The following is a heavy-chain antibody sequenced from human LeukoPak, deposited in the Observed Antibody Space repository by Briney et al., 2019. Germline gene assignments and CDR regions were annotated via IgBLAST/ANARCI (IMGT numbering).Heavy chain of an antibody. Sequence: GGSLRLSCAASGFTVSSNYMSWVRQAPGKGLEWVSVIYSGGSTYYADSVKGRFTISRDNSKNTLYLQMNSLRAEDTAVYYRARDLDCSGGSCYSYWGQGTLVTVSS. J-gene: IGHJ4*02. D-gene: IGHD2-15*01. CDR1: GFTVSSNY. CDR3: ARDLDCSGGSCYSY. V-gene: IGHV3-66*02. CDR2: IYSGGST.